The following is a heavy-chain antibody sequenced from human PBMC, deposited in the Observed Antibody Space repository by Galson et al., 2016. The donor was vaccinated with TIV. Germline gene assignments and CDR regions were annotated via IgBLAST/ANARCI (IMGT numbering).Heavy chain of an antibody. CDR2: IYIGGTI. Sequence: SLRLSCAASTFSVSDNFMAWVRQAPGKGLEWVSTIYIGGTIQYADSVRGRFTISRDTSKNTVYLQMNNLRPEDTAVYYCAREGGGSCMATYCDNWFDSWGQGTLVSVSS. CDR3: AREGGGSCMATYCDNWFDS. D-gene: IGHD5-12*01. J-gene: IGHJ5*01. CDR1: TFSVSDNF. V-gene: IGHV3-66*02.